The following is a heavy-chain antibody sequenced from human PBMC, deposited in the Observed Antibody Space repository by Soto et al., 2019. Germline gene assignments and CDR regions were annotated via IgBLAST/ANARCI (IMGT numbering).Heavy chain of an antibody. CDR2: IYYSGST. V-gene: IGHV4-30-4*08. CDR1: GGSISSSSYY. Sequence: PSETLSLTCTVSGGSISSSSYYWGWIRQPPGKGLEWIGYIYYSGSTYYNTSLKSRVTISVDTSKNQFSLKLSSVTAADTAVYYCAKVEDTAMAIFDYWGQVTLVTVSS. D-gene: IGHD5-18*01. J-gene: IGHJ4*02. CDR3: AKVEDTAMAIFDY.